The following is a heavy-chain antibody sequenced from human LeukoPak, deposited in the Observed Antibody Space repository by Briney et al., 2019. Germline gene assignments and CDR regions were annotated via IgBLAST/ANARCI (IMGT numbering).Heavy chain of an antibody. CDR3: ARAPSEIGGYYPEYFRH. CDR1: GFTFRSNW. D-gene: IGHD3-22*01. J-gene: IGHJ1*01. Sequence: GGSLRLSCAASGFTFRSNWMHWVRQVPGKGLVWVSRINTDGRSTGYADSVKGRFTISRDNAKNTLSLQMNSLRAEDTGVYYCARAPSEIGGYYPEYFRHWGQGTLVTVSS. V-gene: IGHV3-74*01. CDR2: INTDGRST.